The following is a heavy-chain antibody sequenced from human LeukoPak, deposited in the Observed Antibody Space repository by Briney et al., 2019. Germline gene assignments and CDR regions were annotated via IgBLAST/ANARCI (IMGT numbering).Heavy chain of an antibody. D-gene: IGHD4-17*01. Sequence: GGSLRLSCAASGFTFSTHWMIWVRQAPGKGLEWVANVNQDGSEKQYVDSVKGRFTISRDNAKNSLFLQINSLRAEDTAVYFCAREGSGAYFYYFDYWGQGTLVTVSS. CDR3: AREGSGAYFYYFDY. J-gene: IGHJ4*02. CDR2: VNQDGSEK. CDR1: GFTFSTHW. V-gene: IGHV3-7*01.